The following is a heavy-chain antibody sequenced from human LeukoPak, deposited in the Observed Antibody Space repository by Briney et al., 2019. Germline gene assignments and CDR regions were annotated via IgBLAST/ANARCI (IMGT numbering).Heavy chain of an antibody. J-gene: IGHJ6*02. CDR1: GYTFTSYY. CDR2: INPSRGST. CDR3: ARSGYYDSSGYYGTGTLGAYYYYGMDV. V-gene: IGHV1-46*01. D-gene: IGHD3-22*01. Sequence: GASVKVSSKASGYTFTSYYMHWVRQAPGQGLEWMGLINPSRGSTSYAQKFQGRVTMTRDTSTSTVYMELSSLRSEDTAVYYCARSGYYDSSGYYGTGTLGAYYYYGMDVWGQGTTVTVSS.